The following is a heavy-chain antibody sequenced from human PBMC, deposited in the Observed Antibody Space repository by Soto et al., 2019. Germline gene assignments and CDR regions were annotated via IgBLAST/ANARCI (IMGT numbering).Heavy chain of an antibody. V-gene: IGHV6-1*01. CDR2: TYYRSKWYN. CDR1: GDSVSSNSAA. CDR3: ARVIAVAGLDIFDY. Sequence: PSQTLSLTCAISGDSVSSNSAAWNWIRQSPSRGLEWLGRTYYRSKWYNDYAVSVKSRITINPDTSKSQFSLQLNSVTPEDTAVYYCARVIAVAGLDIFDYWGQGALVTVSS. J-gene: IGHJ4*02. D-gene: IGHD6-19*01.